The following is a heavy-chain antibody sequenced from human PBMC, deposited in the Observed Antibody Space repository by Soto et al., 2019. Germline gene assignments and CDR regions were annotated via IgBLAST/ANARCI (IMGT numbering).Heavy chain of an antibody. CDR3: ARYRRQGGAFDV. V-gene: IGHV1-69*06. Sequence: QVQLVQSGAEVQKPGSSVKVSCKISGGTFSSYAINWVRQAPGQGLEWMGETIPIFPTTNYAQKYQGRVTITADTTTSIAYMDLSSLISDATAVYYCARYRRQGGAFDVWGQGTMVTVSS. CDR1: GGTFSSYA. D-gene: IGHD3-16*01. CDR2: TIPIFPTT. J-gene: IGHJ3*01.